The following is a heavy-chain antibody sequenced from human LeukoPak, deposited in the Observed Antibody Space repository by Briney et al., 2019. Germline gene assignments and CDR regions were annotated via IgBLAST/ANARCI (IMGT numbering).Heavy chain of an antibody. CDR1: AYTFTSYG. D-gene: IGHD2-15*01. J-gene: IGHJ3*02. Sequence: ASVKVSCKASAYTFTSYGISWVRQAPGQGLEWMGWTSGYNGNTNYAQKFQDRITVTTDTSTSTAYMELRSLRSDDSAVYYCARDTCDGGSCYFRDIWGQGTMITVSS. V-gene: IGHV1-18*01. CDR3: ARDTCDGGSCYFRDI. CDR2: TSGYNGNT.